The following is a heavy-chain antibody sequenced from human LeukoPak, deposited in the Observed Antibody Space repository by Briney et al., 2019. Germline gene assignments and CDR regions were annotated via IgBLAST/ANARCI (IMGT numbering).Heavy chain of an antibody. Sequence: SETLSLTCSVSDGSISSYYWSWIRQPPGKGLEWIGYIHSSGSTNYNPSLKSRVTKSLDTSKNQFSLKLGSVTAADTDVYYCARLGSYSDHWGQGTLVTVSS. J-gene: IGHJ4*02. V-gene: IGHV4-4*09. CDR2: IHSSGST. D-gene: IGHD1-26*01. CDR1: DGSISSYY. CDR3: ARLGSYSDH.